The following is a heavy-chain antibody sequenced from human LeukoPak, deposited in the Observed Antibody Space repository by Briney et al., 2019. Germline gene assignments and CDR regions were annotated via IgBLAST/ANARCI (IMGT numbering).Heavy chain of an antibody. V-gene: IGHV3-48*02. CDR2: IGSGSSPI. D-gene: IGHD3-22*01. CDR1: GFTFSTFG. J-gene: IGHJ4*02. Sequence: GGSLRLSCVASGFTFSTFGMNWVRQAPGKGLEWVSYIGSGSSPIYYADSVKGRFIMSRDNAKNSLYLQMNSLRDEDAAVYYCARASPSGYDYWGQGTLVTVSS. CDR3: ARASPSGYDY.